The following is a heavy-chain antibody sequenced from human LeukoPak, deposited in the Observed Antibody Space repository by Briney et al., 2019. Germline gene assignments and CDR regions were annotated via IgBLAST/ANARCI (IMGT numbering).Heavy chain of an antibody. CDR3: ARGGVRGVTLNYGMDV. CDR2: INQSGST. D-gene: IGHD3-10*01. V-gene: IGHV4-34*01. J-gene: IGHJ6*02. Sequence: SETLSLTCTVSGGSISSYYWSWIRQPPGKGLEWIGEINQSGSTNYNPSLKSRVTVSIDTSKNQFSLKLSSVTAADTAVYYCARGGVRGVTLNYGMDVWGQGTTVTVS. CDR1: GGSISSYY.